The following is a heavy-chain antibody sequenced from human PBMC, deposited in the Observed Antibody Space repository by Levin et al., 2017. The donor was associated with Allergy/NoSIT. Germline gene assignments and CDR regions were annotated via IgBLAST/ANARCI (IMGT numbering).Heavy chain of an antibody. D-gene: IGHD3-22*01. CDR3: ARSGSPDY. CDR2: ISPNSNYI. V-gene: IGHV3-21*01. CDR1: GFTFSDYS. J-gene: IGHJ4*02. Sequence: GGSLRLSCAASGFTFSDYSMNWVRQAPGKGLEWVSSISPNSNYIYYADSLKGRFTISRVNAKSSVFLQMNSLRAEDTALYYCARSGSPDYWGQGTLVTVSS.